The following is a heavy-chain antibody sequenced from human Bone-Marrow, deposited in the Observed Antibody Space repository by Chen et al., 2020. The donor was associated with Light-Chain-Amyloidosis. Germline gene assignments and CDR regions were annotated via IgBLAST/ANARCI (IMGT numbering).Heavy chain of an antibody. CDR1: GYTFNDYY. J-gene: IGHJ5*02. V-gene: IGHV1-2*02. Sequence: QVQLVQSGADVKKPGASVKVSCKASGYTFNDYYVHWVRQAPGQGLEWMGWINPNSGGTNYEQKFQDRVTMTRDTSISTAYMELSRLRSDDTALYYCAREKYSSSSRRWFDPWGQGTLVTVSS. CDR3: AREKYSSSSRRWFDP. D-gene: IGHD6-6*01. CDR2: INPNSGGT.